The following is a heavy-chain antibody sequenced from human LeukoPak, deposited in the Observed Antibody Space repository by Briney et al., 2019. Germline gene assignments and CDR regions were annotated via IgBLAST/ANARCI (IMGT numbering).Heavy chain of an antibody. CDR3: ARNYYQDYYYYGMDV. D-gene: IGHD3-22*01. J-gene: IGHJ6*02. CDR1: GLTFSPYS. CDR2: ISGSSSYI. V-gene: IGHV3-21*01. Sequence: GGSLRLSCVASGLTFSPYSMNWVRQAPGRGLEWVSCISGSSSYIYYGDSVKGRFTISRDNAKNSLYLQMSSLRAEDTALYYCARNYYQDYYYYGMDVWGQGTTVTVSS.